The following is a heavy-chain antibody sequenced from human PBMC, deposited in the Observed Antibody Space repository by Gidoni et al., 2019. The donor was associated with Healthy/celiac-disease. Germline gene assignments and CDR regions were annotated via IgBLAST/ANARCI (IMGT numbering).Heavy chain of an antibody. CDR1: GYTFTSYG. J-gene: IGHJ5*02. CDR3: ARVAIRFLEWLSRPEHNWFDP. CDR2: ISAYNGNT. V-gene: IGHV1-18*01. Sequence: QVQLVQSGAEVKKPGASVKVSCKASGYTFTSYGISWVGQAPGQGLEWMGWISAYNGNTNYAQKLQGRVTMTTDTSTSTAYMELRSLRSDDTAVYYCARVAIRFLEWLSRPEHNWFDPWGQGTLVTVSS. D-gene: IGHD3-3*01.